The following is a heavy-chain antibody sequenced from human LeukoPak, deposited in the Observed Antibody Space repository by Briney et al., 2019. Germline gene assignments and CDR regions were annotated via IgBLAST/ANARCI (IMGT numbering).Heavy chain of an antibody. CDR1: SYSISGGYY. CDR3: ASLGVVPGAIPDAFDI. J-gene: IGHJ3*02. V-gene: IGHV4-38-2*01. D-gene: IGHD2-2*02. CDR2: IYHGGST. Sequence: PSETLSLTCAVSSYSISGGYYWGWIRQPPGKGLEWIGSIYHGGSTFYNPSLKSRVTISADTSKNQFSLKLSSVTAADTAVYYCASLGVVPGAIPDAFDIWGQGTMVSVSS.